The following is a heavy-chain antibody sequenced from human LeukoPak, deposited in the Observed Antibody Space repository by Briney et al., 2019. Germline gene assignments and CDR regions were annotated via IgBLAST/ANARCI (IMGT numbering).Heavy chain of an antibody. CDR1: GFTFSDYY. Sequence: GGSLRLSCAASGFTFSDYYMSWIRQAPGKGLEWISYISDSSSYTNYADSVKGRFTISRDNAKNSLYLQMNSLRAEDTAVYYCTRDRLGYYFDYWGQGTLVTVSS. CDR2: ISDSSSYT. D-gene: IGHD3-16*01. CDR3: TRDRLGYYFDY. J-gene: IGHJ4*02. V-gene: IGHV3-11*05.